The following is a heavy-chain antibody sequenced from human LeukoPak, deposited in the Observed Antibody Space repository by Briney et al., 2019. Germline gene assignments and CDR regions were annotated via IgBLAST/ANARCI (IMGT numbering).Heavy chain of an antibody. J-gene: IGHJ4*02. V-gene: IGHV3-48*03. Sequence: GGSLRLSCTASGFTFGNYEMNWVRQAPGKGLEWISYISNGAATIHYADPVKGRFTISRDNAKNSLSLHMNSLRVEDTAVYYCARHDSGDSFDYWGQGTLVTVSS. D-gene: IGHD4/OR15-4a*01. CDR2: ISNGAATI. CDR3: ARHDSGDSFDY. CDR1: GFTFGNYE.